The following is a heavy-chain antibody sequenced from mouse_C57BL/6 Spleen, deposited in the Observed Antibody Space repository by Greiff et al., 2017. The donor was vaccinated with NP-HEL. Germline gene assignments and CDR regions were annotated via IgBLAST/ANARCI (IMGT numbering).Heavy chain of an antibody. J-gene: IGHJ4*01. CDR2: IYPGDGDT. CDR1: GYAFSSSW. CDR3: ARRGAVADYYAMDY. Sequence: VQLQQSGPELVKPGASVKISCKASGYAFSSSWMNWVKQRPGKGLEWIGRIYPGDGDTNYNGKFKGKATLTADKSSSTAYMQLSSLTSEDSAVYFCARRGAVADYYAMDYWGQGTSVTVSS. V-gene: IGHV1-82*01. D-gene: IGHD1-1*01.